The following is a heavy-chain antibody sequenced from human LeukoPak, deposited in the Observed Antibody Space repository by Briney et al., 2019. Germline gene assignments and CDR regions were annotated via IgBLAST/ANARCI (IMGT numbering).Heavy chain of an antibody. V-gene: IGHV1-69*01. CDR2: IIPIFGTA. J-gene: IGHJ4*02. D-gene: IGHD3-22*01. CDR3: ARPPLAYYYDSSGYYYFDY. CDR1: GGTFSSYA. Sequence: SVKVSCKASGGTFSSYAISWVRQAPGQGLEWVGGIIPIFGTANYAQKFQDRVTITAVESTSTAYMELSSLRSEDTAVFYCARPPLAYYYDSSGYYYFDYWGQGTLVTVSS.